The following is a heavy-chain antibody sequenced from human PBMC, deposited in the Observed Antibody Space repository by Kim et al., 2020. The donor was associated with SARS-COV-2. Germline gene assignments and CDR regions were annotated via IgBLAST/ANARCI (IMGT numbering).Heavy chain of an antibody. CDR2: IKQDGSEK. CDR3: TRLRHSYGGNLYFYLDS. D-gene: IGHD2-21*02. Sequence: GGSLRLSCAASGFTFSLYWMSWVRQAPGKGLEWVANIKQDGSEKYYVDSVKGRFTISRDNANNSLYLQMDSLRAEDTAVYYCTRLRHSYGGNLYFYLDSWGQGTLVTVSS. V-gene: IGHV3-7*03. CDR1: GFTFSLYW. J-gene: IGHJ4*02.